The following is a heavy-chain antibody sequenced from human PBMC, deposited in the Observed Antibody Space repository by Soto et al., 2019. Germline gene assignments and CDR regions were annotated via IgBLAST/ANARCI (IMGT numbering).Heavy chain of an antibody. CDR1: GYTFTNYA. CDR3: ARGGSLYWYFDL. Sequence: QGQLVQSGAEVKKPGASVKVSCKASGYTFTNYAMHWVRQAPGQRLEWMGWINAGNGNTKYSQKFQGRVTITRDTSASTVYMELSSLRSEDTAVYYCARGGSLYWYFDLWGRGTLVTVSS. J-gene: IGHJ2*01. V-gene: IGHV1-3*01. D-gene: IGHD1-26*01. CDR2: INAGNGNT.